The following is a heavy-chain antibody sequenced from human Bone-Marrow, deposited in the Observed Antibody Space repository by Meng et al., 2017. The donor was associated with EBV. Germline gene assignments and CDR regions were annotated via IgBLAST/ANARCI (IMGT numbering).Heavy chain of an antibody. V-gene: IGHV1-46*01. CDR2: IISRGGRT. CDR3: ARDGGNHNFDF. Sequence: VHLGEMGAEGKKPGASVKISCKAAGSIFISSYFHWVRQAPGQGLEWMGRIISRGGRTIYAQNFRGRVTMTRDTSTSKVYLEVRSLRSEDTAVYFCARDGGNHNFDFWGQGTLVTVSS. CDR1: GSIFISSY. J-gene: IGHJ4*02. D-gene: IGHD1-14*01.